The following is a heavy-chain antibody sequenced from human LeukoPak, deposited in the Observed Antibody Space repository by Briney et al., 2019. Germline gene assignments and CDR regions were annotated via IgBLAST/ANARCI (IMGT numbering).Heavy chain of an antibody. J-gene: IGHJ4*02. CDR1: GFTFTTYA. V-gene: IGHV3-23*01. CDR2: VANSGVDT. CDR3: AKSHSVAQRGYFDY. D-gene: IGHD4-23*01. Sequence: PGGSLRLSCAASGFTFTTYAMSWVRQAPGKGLEWVSTVANSGVDTYYADSVRGRFTISRDKSRNTVYLQINSLRAEDTAVYYCAKSHSVAQRGYFDYWGQGTLVTVSS.